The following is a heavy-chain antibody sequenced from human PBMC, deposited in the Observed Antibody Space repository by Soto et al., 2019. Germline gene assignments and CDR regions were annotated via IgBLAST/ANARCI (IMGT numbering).Heavy chain of an antibody. CDR3: AREPGDYVDYYYGMDV. J-gene: IGHJ6*02. CDR2: IYYSGST. Sequence: SETLSLTCTVSGGSVSSGSYYWSWIRQPPGKGLEWIGYIYYSGSTNYNPSLKSRVTISVDTSKNQFSLKLSSVTAADTAVYYCAREPGDYVDYYYGMDVWGQGTTVTVSS. D-gene: IGHD4-17*01. V-gene: IGHV4-61*01. CDR1: GGSVSSGSYY.